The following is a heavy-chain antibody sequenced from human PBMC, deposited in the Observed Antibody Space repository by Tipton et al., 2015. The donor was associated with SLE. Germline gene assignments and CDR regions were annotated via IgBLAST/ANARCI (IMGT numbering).Heavy chain of an antibody. CDR3: AKSRTAAGMDSAVWSFDL. V-gene: IGHV3-7*01. CDR2: INQDESAR. CDR1: GFSFSMYW. Sequence: SLRLSCAASGFSFSMYWMTWVRQTPEKGLEWVANINQDESARYYADSVKGRFTISRDTSKNTVYLQMNSLRPEDTAMYYCAKSRTAAGMDSAVWSFDLWGRGTLVTVSS. D-gene: IGHD6-13*01. J-gene: IGHJ2*01.